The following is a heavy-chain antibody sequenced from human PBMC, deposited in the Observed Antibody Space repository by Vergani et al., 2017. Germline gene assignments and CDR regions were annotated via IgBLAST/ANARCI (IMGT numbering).Heavy chain of an antibody. CDR1: GGSISSYY. D-gene: IGHD5-24*01. CDR2: IYYSGST. CDR3: ARQPLEMATIKDYYYGMDV. J-gene: IGHJ6*02. V-gene: IGHV4-59*08. Sequence: QVQLQESGPGLVKPSETLSLTCTVSGGSISSYYWSWIRQPPGKGLEWIGYIYYSGSTNYNPSLKSRVTISVDTSKNQFSLKLSAVTAADTAVYYCARQPLEMATIKDYYYGMDVWGQGTTVTVSS.